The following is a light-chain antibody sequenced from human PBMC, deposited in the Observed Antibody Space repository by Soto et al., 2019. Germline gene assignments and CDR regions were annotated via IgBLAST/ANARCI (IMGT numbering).Light chain of an antibody. CDR3: QQSYSTPLT. Sequence: SQSISSYLNWYQQKPGKAPKLLIYAASSLQSGVPSRFSGSGSGTDFTLTISSLQPEDFATYYCQQSYSTPLTFGGGTKVDNK. V-gene: IGKV1-39*01. CDR1: QSISSY. J-gene: IGKJ4*01. CDR2: AAS.